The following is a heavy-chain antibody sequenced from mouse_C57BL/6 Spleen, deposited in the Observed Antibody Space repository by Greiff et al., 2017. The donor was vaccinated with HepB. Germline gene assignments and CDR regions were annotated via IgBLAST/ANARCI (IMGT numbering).Heavy chain of an antibody. D-gene: IGHD1-1*01. J-gene: IGHJ4*01. Sequence: QVQLQQSGAELARPGASVKLSCKASGYTFTSYGISWVKQRTGQGLEWIGEIYPRSGNTYYNEKFKGKATLTADKSSSPAYMELRSLTSEDSAVYFCARGVITTVVGREPYAMDYWGQGTSVTVSS. CDR1: GYTFTSYG. CDR3: ARGVITTVVGREPYAMDY. V-gene: IGHV1-81*01. CDR2: IYPRSGNT.